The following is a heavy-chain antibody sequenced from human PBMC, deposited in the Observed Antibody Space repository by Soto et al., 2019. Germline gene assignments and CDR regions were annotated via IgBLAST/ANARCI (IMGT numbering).Heavy chain of an antibody. V-gene: IGHV5-10-1*01. J-gene: IGHJ4*02. Sequence: PGESLKISCKGSGYSFTSYWISWVRQMPGKGLEWMGRIDPSDSYTNYSPSFQGHVTISADKSISTAYLQWSSLKASDTAMYYCAILRLGYCSSTSCTQLGYSYGPFDYWGQGTQVTVSS. D-gene: IGHD2-2*01. CDR3: AILRLGYCSSTSCTQLGYSYGPFDY. CDR2: IDPSDSYT. CDR1: GYSFTSYW.